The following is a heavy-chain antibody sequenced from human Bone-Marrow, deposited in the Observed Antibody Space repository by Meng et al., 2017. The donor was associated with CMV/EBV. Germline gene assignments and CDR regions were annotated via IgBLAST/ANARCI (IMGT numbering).Heavy chain of an antibody. CDR1: GFTFSSYW. Sequence: GESLKISCAASGFTFSSYWMSWVRQAPGKGLEWVANIKQDGSEKYYVDSVKGRFTISRDNAKNSLYLQMNSLRAEDTAVYYCARDPNKGSTPALYYYYYGMDVWGQGTTVTASS. D-gene: IGHD1/OR15-1a*01. CDR3: ARDPNKGSTPALYYYYYGMDV. J-gene: IGHJ6*02. V-gene: IGHV3-7*01. CDR2: IKQDGSEK.